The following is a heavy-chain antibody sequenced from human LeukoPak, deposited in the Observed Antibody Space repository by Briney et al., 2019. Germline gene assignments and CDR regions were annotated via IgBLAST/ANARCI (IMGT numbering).Heavy chain of an antibody. J-gene: IGHJ5*02. CDR1: GYTFTSYG. Sequence: VSXKVSFKASGYTFTSYGISWVRRAPGQGVEGMGGISAYNGNTNYAQKLQGRVTIPTHTSTSTAYMELRSLRSDDTAVYYCARDLTMKSDWFDPWVQGTLVTVSS. CDR2: ISAYNGNT. CDR3: ARDLTMKSDWFDP. D-gene: IGHD3-22*01. V-gene: IGHV1-18*01.